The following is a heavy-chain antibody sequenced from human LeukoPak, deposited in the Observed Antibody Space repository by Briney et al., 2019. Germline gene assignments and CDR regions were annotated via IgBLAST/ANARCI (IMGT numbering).Heavy chain of an antibody. CDR3: AKGSAAGRPYYFDY. J-gene: IGHJ4*02. CDR2: IDSTGAYT. V-gene: IGHV3-23*01. Sequence: GGSLRPSCAASGFIFSNYAMSWVRQAPGKGLEWVSAIDSTGAYTWYADSVKGRFTISKDSSKTILYLQMNSLRAEDAAVYFCAKGSAAGRPYYFDYWGQGTLVTVSS. CDR1: GFIFSNYA. D-gene: IGHD6-25*01.